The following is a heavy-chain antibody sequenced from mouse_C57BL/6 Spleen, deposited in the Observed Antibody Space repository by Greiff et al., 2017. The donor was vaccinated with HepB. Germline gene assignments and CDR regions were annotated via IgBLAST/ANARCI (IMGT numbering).Heavy chain of an antibody. D-gene: IGHD2-4*01. CDR2: IRSKSNNYAT. J-gene: IGHJ4*01. V-gene: IGHV10-1*01. CDR3: VRHSYYDYPYAMDY. CDR1: GFSFNTYA. Sequence: EVQRVESGGGLVQPKGSLKLSCAASGFSFNTYAMNWVRQAPGKGLEWVARIRSKSNNYATYYADSVKDRFTISRDDSESMLYLQMNNLKTEDTAMYYCVRHSYYDYPYAMDYWGQGTSVTVSS.